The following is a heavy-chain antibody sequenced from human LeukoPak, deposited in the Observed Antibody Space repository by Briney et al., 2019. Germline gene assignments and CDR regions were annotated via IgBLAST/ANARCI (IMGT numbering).Heavy chain of an antibody. D-gene: IGHD2-21*02. Sequence: GGSLRLSCAASGFTFSSYSMNWVRQAPGKGLEWVSVIYSGGSTYYADSVKGRFTISRDNSKNTLYLQMNSLRAEDTAVYYCATEYTGYCGGDCFGYWGHGTLVTVSS. CDR2: IYSGGST. CDR1: GFTFSSYS. CDR3: ATEYTGYCGGDCFGY. V-gene: IGHV3-66*01. J-gene: IGHJ4*01.